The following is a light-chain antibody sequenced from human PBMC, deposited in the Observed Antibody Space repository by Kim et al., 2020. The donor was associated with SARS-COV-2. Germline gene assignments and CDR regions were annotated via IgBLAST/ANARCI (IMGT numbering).Light chain of an antibody. J-gene: IGKJ2*01. V-gene: IGKV1-5*01. Sequence: DIQMTQSPSTLSASVGDRVTITCRANETISSWLAWYQQKPGKAPKALIHDASRLQSGVPSRFSGRGSGTEFTLTISSLTPDDSAIYYCHQYKTHPYTFGQGTKLEI. CDR3: HQYKTHPYT. CDR2: DAS. CDR1: ETISSW.